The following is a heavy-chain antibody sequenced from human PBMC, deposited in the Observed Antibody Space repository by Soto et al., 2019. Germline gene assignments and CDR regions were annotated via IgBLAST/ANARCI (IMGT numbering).Heavy chain of an antibody. CDR2: IIPISGTA. V-gene: IGHV1-69*01. D-gene: IGHD2-2*01. CDR1: GGTFSSYA. CDR3: ARSQGSSTSLEIYYYYYYGMDV. Sequence: QVQLVQSGAEVKKPGSSVKVSCKASGGTFSSYAISWVRQAPGQGLEWRGGIIPISGTANYAQKFQGRVTITADESTSTAYMELSSLRSEDTAVYYCARSQGSSTSLEIYYYYYYGMDVWGHGTTVTVSS. J-gene: IGHJ6*02.